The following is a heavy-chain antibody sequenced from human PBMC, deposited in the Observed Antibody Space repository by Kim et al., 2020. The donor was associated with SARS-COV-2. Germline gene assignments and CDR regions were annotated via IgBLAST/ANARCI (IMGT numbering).Heavy chain of an antibody. Sequence: GGSLRLSCAASGFTFSSYGMHWVRQAPGKGLEWVAVISYDGSNKYYADSVKGRFTISRDNSKNTLYLQMNSLRAEDTAVYYCAKDRGGYDSAFDYWGQGT. V-gene: IGHV3-30*18. J-gene: IGHJ4*02. CDR2: ISYDGSNK. CDR3: AKDRGGYDSAFDY. CDR1: GFTFSSYG. D-gene: IGHD5-12*01.